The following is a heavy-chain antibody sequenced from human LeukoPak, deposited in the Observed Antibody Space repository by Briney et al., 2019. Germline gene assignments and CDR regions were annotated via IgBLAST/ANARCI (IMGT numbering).Heavy chain of an antibody. CDR2: VYYSGST. V-gene: IGHV4-59*01. J-gene: IGHJ4*02. D-gene: IGHD3-16*01. CDR1: GGSLSGFY. Sequence: PSETLPLTCTVSGGSLSGFYWSWIRQPPGAGLEWIGYVYYSGSTTYNPSLKSRVTISVDTSKNQFSLKLSSVTAADTAVYYCARDEAAAAGGFDYWGQGTLVTVSS. CDR3: ARDEAAAAGGFDY.